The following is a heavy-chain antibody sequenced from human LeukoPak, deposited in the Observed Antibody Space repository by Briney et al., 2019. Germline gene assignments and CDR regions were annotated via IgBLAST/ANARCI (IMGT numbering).Heavy chain of an antibody. Sequence: GGSLRLSCAASGFTFSSNSMNWVRQAPGKGLQWVSSISSSSDYIYYADSVKGRFTISRDNSKNTFYLQMNSLRVEDTAIYYCAGGILGLIPIDYWGQGTLVTVSS. CDR2: ISSSSDYI. CDR3: AGGILGLIPIDY. J-gene: IGHJ4*02. D-gene: IGHD1-26*01. CDR1: GFTFSSNS. V-gene: IGHV3-21*04.